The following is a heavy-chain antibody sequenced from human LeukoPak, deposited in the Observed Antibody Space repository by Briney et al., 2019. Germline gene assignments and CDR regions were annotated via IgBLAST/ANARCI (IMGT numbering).Heavy chain of an antibody. V-gene: IGHV3-21*01. J-gene: IGHJ4*02. Sequence: GGSLRLSCAASGFTFSSYSMNWVRQAPGKGLEWVSSIRSSSSYIYYADSLKGRFTISRDNAKNSLYLQMNSLRAEDSAVYYCARDVISRQMITLGLGFWGQGTLVTVSS. CDR2: IRSSSSYI. CDR3: ARDVISRQMITLGLGF. D-gene: IGHD1-20*01. CDR1: GFTFSSYS.